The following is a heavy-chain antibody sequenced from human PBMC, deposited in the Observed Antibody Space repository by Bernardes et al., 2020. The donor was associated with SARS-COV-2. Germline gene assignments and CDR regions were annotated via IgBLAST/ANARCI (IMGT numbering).Heavy chain of an antibody. J-gene: IGHJ5*02. D-gene: IGHD2-21*01. CDR3: ARSFCGGDCWAYNWFDP. V-gene: IGHV4-59*12. CDR1: GGSISNYY. CDR2: IFDRGA. Sequence: LSLTCTVSGGSISNYYWSWIRQSPGKGLEWIGYIFDRGANYSPSLRSRVTISVDMSKNQFSLKVRSVTAADTAMYYCARSFCGGDCWAYNWFDPWGQGILVTVSS.